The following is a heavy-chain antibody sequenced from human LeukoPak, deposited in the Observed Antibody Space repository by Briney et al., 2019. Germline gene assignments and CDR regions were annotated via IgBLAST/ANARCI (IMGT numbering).Heavy chain of an antibody. CDR1: GYTFTNCD. CDR3: VREGFDY. J-gene: IGHJ4*02. V-gene: IGHV1-8*03. Sequence: ASVKVSCKASGYTFTNCDINWVRQATGQGLEWMGYMNPNSGNSGYAQKFQGRVTITTDTSISTAYMDLSSLTSEDTALYYCVREGFDYWGQGTLVTVSS. CDR2: MNPNSGNS.